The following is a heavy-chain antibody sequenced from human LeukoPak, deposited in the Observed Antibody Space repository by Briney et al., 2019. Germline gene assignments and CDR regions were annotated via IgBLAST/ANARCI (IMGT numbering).Heavy chain of an antibody. CDR2: IYYSGST. V-gene: IGHV4-59*08. CDR3: ARRKNSAWSTDAFDI. CDR1: GGSINSYY. D-gene: IGHD6-19*01. Sequence: PSETLSLTCTVSGGSINSYYWSWIRQPPGRGLEWVGYIYYSGSTSYNPSLKSRVTISVDTSKNQFSLKLNSVTAADTAVYYCARRKNSAWSTDAFDISGQGTMVTVSS. J-gene: IGHJ3*02.